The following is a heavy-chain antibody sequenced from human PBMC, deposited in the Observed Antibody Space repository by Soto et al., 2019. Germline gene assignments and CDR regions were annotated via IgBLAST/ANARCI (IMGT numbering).Heavy chain of an antibody. CDR2: ISSSGDST. V-gene: IGHV3-23*01. D-gene: IGHD4-17*01. Sequence: GGSLRLSCAASGFIFSTYAMNWVRQAPGKGLEWVSAISSSGDSTYYVESVRGRFTISRDNSINTLYLQMSSLRNEDTAVYYCAHPRGYGVFDAVDIWGQGTMVTVS. CDR1: GFIFSTYA. CDR3: AHPRGYGVFDAVDI. J-gene: IGHJ3*02.